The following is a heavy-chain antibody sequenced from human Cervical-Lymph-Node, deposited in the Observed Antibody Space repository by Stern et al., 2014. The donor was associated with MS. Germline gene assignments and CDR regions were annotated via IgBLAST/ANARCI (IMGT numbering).Heavy chain of an antibody. J-gene: IGHJ5*01. CDR1: GDTFSSDA. V-gene: IGHV1-69*01. D-gene: IGHD6-13*01. CDR3: SRGASSWYSDS. Sequence: QVQLVQSGAEVKNPGSSVRVSCKSYGDTFSSDAISWVRQAPRQGLEWMGGTIPMTEIANYGQEFQGRVTIAADESTSTAYMDLSGLRSDDTAVYYCSRGASSWYSDSWGQGTLVTVSP. CDR2: TIPMTEIA.